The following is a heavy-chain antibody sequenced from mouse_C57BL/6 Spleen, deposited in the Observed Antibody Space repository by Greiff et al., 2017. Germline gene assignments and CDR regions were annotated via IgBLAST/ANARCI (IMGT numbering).Heavy chain of an antibody. J-gene: IGHJ2*01. D-gene: IGHD1-1*01. Sequence: VKLQQPGAELVRPGSSVKLSCKASGYTFTSYWMHWVKQRPIQGLEWIGNIDPSDSETHYNQKFKDKATLTVDKSSSTAYMQLSSLTSEDSAVYYCARSGSSYYWGQGTTLTVSS. V-gene: IGHV1-52*01. CDR3: ARSGSSYY. CDR2: IDPSDSET. CDR1: GYTFTSYW.